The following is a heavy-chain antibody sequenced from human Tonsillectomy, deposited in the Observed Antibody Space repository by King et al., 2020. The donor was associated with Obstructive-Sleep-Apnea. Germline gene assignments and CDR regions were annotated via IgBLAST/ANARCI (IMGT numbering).Heavy chain of an antibody. CDR3: AGDLLLWFGDETPNYFDY. V-gene: IGHV3-30*04. CDR2: MSYDGSNK. Sequence: VQLVESGGGVVQPGRSLRLSCAASGFTFSTNVMHWVRQAPGKGLEWVAVMSYDGSNKYYADSVKGRFTISRDNSKNTLYLQMNSLRPEDTAVYYCAGDLLLWFGDETPNYFDYWGQGTLVTVSS. D-gene: IGHD3-10*01. J-gene: IGHJ4*02. CDR1: GFTFSTNV.